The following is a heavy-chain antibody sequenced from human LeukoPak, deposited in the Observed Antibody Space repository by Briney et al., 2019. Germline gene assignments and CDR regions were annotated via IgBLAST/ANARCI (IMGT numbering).Heavy chain of an antibody. D-gene: IGHD3-22*01. Sequence: PSETLSLTCTVSGGSISSYYWSWIRQPPGKGLEWIGYIYYSGSTNYNPSLKSRVTISVDTSKNQFSLKLSSVTAADTAVYYCARLGNYYDSSGLDYWGQGTLVTVSS. CDR1: GGSISSYY. V-gene: IGHV4-59*08. J-gene: IGHJ4*02. CDR2: IYYSGST. CDR3: ARLGNYYDSSGLDY.